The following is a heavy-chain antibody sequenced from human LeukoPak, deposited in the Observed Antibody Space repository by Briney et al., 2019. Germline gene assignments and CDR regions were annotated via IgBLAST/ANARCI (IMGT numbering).Heavy chain of an antibody. CDR3: ARDRAVVNWFDP. Sequence: SETLSLTCTVSGGSISSGDYYWSWIRQPPGKGLEWIGYIYYSGSTYYNPSLKSRVTMSVDTSKNQFSLKLSSVTAADTAVYYCARDRAVVNWFDPWGQGTLVTVSS. CDR1: GGSISSGDYY. V-gene: IGHV4-30-4*08. CDR2: IYYSGST. D-gene: IGHD6-19*01. J-gene: IGHJ5*02.